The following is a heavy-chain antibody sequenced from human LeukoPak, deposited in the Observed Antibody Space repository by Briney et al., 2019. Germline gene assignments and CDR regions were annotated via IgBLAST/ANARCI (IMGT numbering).Heavy chain of an antibody. D-gene: IGHD5-18*01. Sequence: ASVKVSCKASGYTFTSYYMHWVRQAPGQGLEWMGIINPSGGSTSYAQKFQGRVTMTRDMSTSTDYMELSSLRSEDTAVYYCAKGIQLWSYFDYWGQGTLVTVSS. CDR3: AKGIQLWSYFDY. V-gene: IGHV1-46*01. CDR1: GYTFTSYY. J-gene: IGHJ4*02. CDR2: INPSGGST.